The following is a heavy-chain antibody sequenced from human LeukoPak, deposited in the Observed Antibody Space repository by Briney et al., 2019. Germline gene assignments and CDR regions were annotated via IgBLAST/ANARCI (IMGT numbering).Heavy chain of an antibody. CDR1: GFTFSSYE. J-gene: IGHJ3*02. V-gene: IGHV3-48*03. CDR3: ARDRWVSRDAFDI. Sequence: GGSLRLSCAASGFTFSSYEMNWVRRAPGKGLEWVSYISSSGSTIYYADSVKGRFTISRDNAKNSLYLQMNSLRAEDTAVYYCARDRWVSRDAFDIWGQGTMVTVSS. CDR2: ISSSGSTI. D-gene: IGHD5/OR15-5a*01.